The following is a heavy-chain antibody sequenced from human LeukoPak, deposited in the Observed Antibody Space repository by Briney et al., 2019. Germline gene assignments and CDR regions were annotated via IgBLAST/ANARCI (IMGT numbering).Heavy chain of an antibody. CDR3: TTADSSGYPRALRYFDY. V-gene: IGHV3-15*01. Sequence: GSLRLSCAASGFTFSNAWMSWVRQAPGKGLEWVGRIKSKTDGGTTDYAAPVKGRFTISRDDSKNTLYLQMNSLKTEDTAVYYCTTADSSGYPRALRYFDYWGQGTLVTVSS. CDR2: IKSKTDGGTT. J-gene: IGHJ4*02. D-gene: IGHD3-22*01. CDR1: GFTFSNAW.